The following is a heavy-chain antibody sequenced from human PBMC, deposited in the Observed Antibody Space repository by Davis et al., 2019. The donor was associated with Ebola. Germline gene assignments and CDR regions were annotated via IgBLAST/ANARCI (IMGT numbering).Heavy chain of an antibody. D-gene: IGHD1-26*01. CDR1: GFTFNNYA. Sequence: GGSLRLSCAASGFTFNNYAMHWVRQAPGKGLEWVAFIRYDGSNKYYADSVKGRFTISRDNSKNTLYLQMNSLRAEDTAVYYCASTGSFDYWGQGTLVTVSS. J-gene: IGHJ4*02. CDR3: ASTGSFDY. CDR2: IRYDGSNK. V-gene: IGHV3-30*02.